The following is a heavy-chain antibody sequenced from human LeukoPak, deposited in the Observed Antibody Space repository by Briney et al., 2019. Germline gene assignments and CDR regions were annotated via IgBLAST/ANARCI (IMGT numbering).Heavy chain of an antibody. CDR3: AKDKGPDTYYYYYMDV. CDR2: IHRDGSNK. V-gene: IGHV3-30*02. CDR1: EFTFNNYG. J-gene: IGHJ6*03. Sequence: GGSLRLSCAASEFTFNNYGMHWVRQAPGKGLEWVAFIHRDGSNKYYADSVKGRFTISRDNSKNTLYLRMNSLRTEDTAVYYCAKDKGPDTYYYYYMDVWGKGTTVTVS.